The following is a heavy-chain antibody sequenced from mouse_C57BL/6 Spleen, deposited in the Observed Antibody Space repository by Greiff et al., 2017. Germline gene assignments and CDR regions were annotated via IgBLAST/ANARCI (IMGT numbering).Heavy chain of an antibody. D-gene: IGHD1-1*01. Sequence: QVQLQQSGAELARPGASVKLSCKASGYTFTSYGISWVKQRTGQGLEWIGEIYPRSGNTYYNEKFKGKATLTADKSSSTAYMELRSLTSEDSAVYFCAREEDYGSPYAMDYWGQGTSVTVSS. CDR2: IYPRSGNT. J-gene: IGHJ4*01. V-gene: IGHV1-81*01. CDR1: GYTFTSYG. CDR3: AREEDYGSPYAMDY.